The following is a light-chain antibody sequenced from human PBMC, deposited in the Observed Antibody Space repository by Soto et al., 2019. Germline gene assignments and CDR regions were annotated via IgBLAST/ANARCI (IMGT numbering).Light chain of an antibody. CDR2: DTS. Sequence: EIVLMQSPGTLSLSPGEGATLSCRASQSVNSNYLAWYQQKPGQAPTVLIFDTSRRATGVPDRFSGSGSGTDFTLTISRLEPDDFAVYYCQQYGSSQFTFGGGTKVDIK. CDR3: QQYGSSQFT. CDR1: QSVNSNY. J-gene: IGKJ3*01. V-gene: IGKV3-20*01.